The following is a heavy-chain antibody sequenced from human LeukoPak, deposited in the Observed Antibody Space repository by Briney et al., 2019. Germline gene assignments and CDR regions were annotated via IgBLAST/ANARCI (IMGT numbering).Heavy chain of an antibody. CDR2: INHSGST. D-gene: IGHD3-22*01. Sequence: PSETLSLTCAVYGGSFSGYYWSWIRQPPGKGLEWIGEINHSGSTNYNPSLKSRVTISVDTSKNQFSLKLSSVTAADTAVYYCVRVQRDYYDSSRRYFDYWGQGTLVTVSS. CDR3: VRVQRDYYDSSRRYFDY. CDR1: GGSFSGYY. J-gene: IGHJ4*02. V-gene: IGHV4-34*01.